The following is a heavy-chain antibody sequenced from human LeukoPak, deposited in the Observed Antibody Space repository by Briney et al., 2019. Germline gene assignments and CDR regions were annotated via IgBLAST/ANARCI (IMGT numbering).Heavy chain of an antibody. V-gene: IGHV3-30*18. CDR2: ISYDGSNK. D-gene: IGHD2-2*01. CDR3: AKDSVVPAAYYFDY. CDR1: GFTFSSYG. J-gene: IGHJ4*02. Sequence: GGSLRLSCAASGFTFSSYGMHWVRQAPGKGLEWVAVISYDGSNKYYADSVKGRFTISRDNSKNTLYLQMNSLRAEDTAVYYCAKDSVVPAAYYFDYWGQGTLVTVSS.